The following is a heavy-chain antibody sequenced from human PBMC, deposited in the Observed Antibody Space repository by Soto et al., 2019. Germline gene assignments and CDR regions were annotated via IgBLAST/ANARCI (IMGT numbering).Heavy chain of an antibody. J-gene: IGHJ4*02. CDR2: IRSKAYGGTT. CDR3: TRGFGSGWYPYYFDY. D-gene: IGHD6-19*01. CDR1: GFTFGDYA. Sequence: GGSLRLSCTASGFTFGDYAMSWFRQAPGKGLEWVGFIRSKAYGGTTEYAASVKGRFTISRDDSKSIAYLQMNSLKTEDTAVYYCTRGFGSGWYPYYFDYWGQGTLVTVSS. V-gene: IGHV3-49*03.